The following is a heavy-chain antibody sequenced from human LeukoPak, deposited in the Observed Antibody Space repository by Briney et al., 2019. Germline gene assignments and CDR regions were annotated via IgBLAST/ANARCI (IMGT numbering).Heavy chain of an antibody. CDR1: GYTFTDYY. CDR3: ARDRRIFGYSGYDLDY. D-gene: IGHD5-12*01. CDR2: INPNSGGT. Sequence: ASVKVSCKASGYTFTDYYIHWVRQAPGQGLEWMGWINPNSGGTNYAQKFQGWVTMTRATSISTAYMELTRLRSDDTAVYYCARDRRIFGYSGYDLDYWGQGTLVTVSS. J-gene: IGHJ4*02. V-gene: IGHV1-2*04.